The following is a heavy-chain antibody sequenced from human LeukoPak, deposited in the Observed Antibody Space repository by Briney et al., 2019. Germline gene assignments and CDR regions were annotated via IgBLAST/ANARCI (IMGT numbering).Heavy chain of an antibody. CDR3: ARDFSGSGSYYNFWFDP. V-gene: IGHV3-21*01. CDR2: ISSSSSYI. Sequence: GGSLRLSCASSGFTFSSYSMNWVRQAPGKGLEWVSSISSSSSYIYYADSVKGRFTISRDNAKNSLYLQMNSLRAEDTAVYYCARDFSGSGSYYNFWFDPWGQGTLVTVSS. CDR1: GFTFSSYS. J-gene: IGHJ5*02. D-gene: IGHD3-10*01.